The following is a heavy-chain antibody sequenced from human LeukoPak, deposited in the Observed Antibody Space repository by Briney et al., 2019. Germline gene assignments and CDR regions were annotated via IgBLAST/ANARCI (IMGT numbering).Heavy chain of an antibody. CDR1: GGSFSGYY. J-gene: IGHJ6*03. D-gene: IGHD2-2*02. CDR2: INHSGST. Sequence: SETLSLTCAVYGGSFSGYYWSWIRQPPGKGLEWIGEINHSGSTNYNPSLKSRVTISVDTSKNQRSLKLSSVTAADTAVYYCARGPAGRCSSTSCYTPGYYYYMDVWGKGTTVSVSS. CDR3: ARGPAGRCSSTSCYTPGYYYYMDV. V-gene: IGHV4-34*01.